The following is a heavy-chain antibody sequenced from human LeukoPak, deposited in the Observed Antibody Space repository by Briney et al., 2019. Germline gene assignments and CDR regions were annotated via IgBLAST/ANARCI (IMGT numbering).Heavy chain of an antibody. CDR1: GGSISSGSYY. J-gene: IGHJ4*02. CDR2: IYINGTT. CDR3: ARGWLQSGFDY. D-gene: IGHD5-24*01. Sequence: PSETLSLTCTVSGGSISSGSYYWSWIRQPAGKGLEWIGRIYINGTTNYNPSLKSRVTISADTSKNQFSLQLNSVTPEDTAVYYCARGWLQSGFDYWGQGTLVTVSS. V-gene: IGHV4-61*02.